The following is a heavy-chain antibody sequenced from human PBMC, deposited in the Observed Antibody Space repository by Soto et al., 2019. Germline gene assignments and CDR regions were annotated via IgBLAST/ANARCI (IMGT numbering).Heavy chain of an antibody. CDR2: IKRDGSEK. D-gene: IGHD4-17*01. V-gene: IGHV3-7*03. Sequence: EVQLVESGGGLVQPGGSPRLSCAASGFMFGSYWMTWVRHAPGKGLQWVANIKRDGSEKYYVDSVKGRFTISRDNADNLVFLDMNSLRVDDTATYYCARVRANDYEIDYWGQGALVTVSS. CDR3: ARVRANDYEIDY. CDR1: GFMFGSYW. J-gene: IGHJ4*02.